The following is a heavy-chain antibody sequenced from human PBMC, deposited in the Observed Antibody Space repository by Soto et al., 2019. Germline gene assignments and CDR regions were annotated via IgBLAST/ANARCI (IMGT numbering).Heavy chain of an antibody. D-gene: IGHD3-22*01. CDR1: GYTFTGYY. CDR3: ARDLGYYDSSGYYKTNKWFDP. V-gene: IGHV1-2*02. J-gene: IGHJ5*02. Sequence: QVQLVQSGAEVKKPGASVKVSCKASGYTFTGYYMHWVRQAPGQGLEWMGWINPNSGGTNYAQKFQGRVTMTRDTSISTAYRELSRLRSDDTAVYYCARDLGYYDSSGYYKTNKWFDPWGQGTLVTVSS. CDR2: INPNSGGT.